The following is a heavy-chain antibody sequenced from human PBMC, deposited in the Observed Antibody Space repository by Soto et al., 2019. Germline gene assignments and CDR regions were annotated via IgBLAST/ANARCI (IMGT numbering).Heavy chain of an antibody. J-gene: IGHJ4*02. CDR3: ARDSPPVDY. Sequence: QVQLVQSGAEVKKPGASVKVSCKASGYTFTNYGISWVRQAPGQGLEGMGWISAYNGNTKYAQKLQGRVTMTTDTAPSTAYMELRSLRSGDTAVYYCARDSPPVDYWGQGTLVTVSS. V-gene: IGHV1-18*01. CDR2: ISAYNGNT. CDR1: GYTFTNYG.